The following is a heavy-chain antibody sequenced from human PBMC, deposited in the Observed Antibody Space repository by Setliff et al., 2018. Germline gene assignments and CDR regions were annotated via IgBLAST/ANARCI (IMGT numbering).Heavy chain of an antibody. CDR1: GGSFSGYN. V-gene: IGHV4-34*01. D-gene: IGHD5-18*01. CDR2: INHSGST. J-gene: IGHJ6*03. Sequence: PSETLSLTCAVYGGSFSGYNWSWIRQPPGKGLEWIGEINHSGSTNYNPSLKSRVTISVDTSKNQFSLKLSSVAAADTAVYYCARGGYSYGHHHYYYMDVWGKGTTVTVSS. CDR3: ARGGYSYGHHHYYYMDV.